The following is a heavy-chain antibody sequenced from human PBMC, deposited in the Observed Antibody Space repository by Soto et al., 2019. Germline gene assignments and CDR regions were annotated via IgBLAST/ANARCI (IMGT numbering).Heavy chain of an antibody. J-gene: IGHJ4*02. D-gene: IGHD3-3*01. V-gene: IGHV1-18*01. CDR1: GYTFTSYG. CDR2: ISAYHGIT. Sequence: QVQLVQSGAEVKKPGASVKVSCKASGYTFTSYGISWVRQAPGQGLEWMGWISAYHGITNYAQKRQGRVTITTDASASPAYMELRSLEADDAAVYCCASACLLVYWGQGTLVTLSS. CDR3: ASACLLVY.